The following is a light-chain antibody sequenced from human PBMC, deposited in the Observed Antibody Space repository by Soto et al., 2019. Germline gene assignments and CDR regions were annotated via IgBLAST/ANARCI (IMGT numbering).Light chain of an antibody. J-gene: IGLJ1*01. V-gene: IGLV1-44*01. CDR1: NSNIGSNT. Sequence: QSVLTQPPSASGTPGQRVSISCSGSNSNIGSNTVHWYQQLSGTAPKLLIYKDTQRPSGVPDRVSGSKSDTSASLAISGLQSEDEGEYFCKSYAGSNTYVFGSGTKLTVL. CDR3: KSYAGSNTYV. CDR2: KDT.